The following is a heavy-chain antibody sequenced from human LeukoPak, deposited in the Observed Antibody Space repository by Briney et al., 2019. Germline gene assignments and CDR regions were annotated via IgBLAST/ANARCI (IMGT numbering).Heavy chain of an antibody. D-gene: IGHD1-26*01. CDR3: AKGGKWDVTPFDY. J-gene: IGHJ4*02. CDR2: ISGGGGST. CDR1: GFTFTSYS. V-gene: IGHV3-23*01. Sequence: GGSLRLSCAASGFTFTSYSMNWVRQAPGKGLEWVSTISGGGGSTYYADSVKGRFTISRDNSKNTLYLQVNSLRAEVTAVYYCAKGGKWDVTPFDYWGQGTLVTVSS.